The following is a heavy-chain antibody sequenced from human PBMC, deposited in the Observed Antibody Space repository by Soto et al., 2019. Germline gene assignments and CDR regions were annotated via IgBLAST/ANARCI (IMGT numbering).Heavy chain of an antibody. CDR3: AREGSYDFWSGSSPKQYYYYYGMDV. D-gene: IGHD3-3*01. Sequence: SETLSLTCTVSGGSVSSDTHYWSWIRQPPGKRLEWIGFIYSSGSTNYNPSLKSRVTMSVDTSKNQFSLKLRSVIVADTAVYYCAREGSYDFWSGSSPKQYYYYYGMDVWGQGTTVTVSS. J-gene: IGHJ6*02. CDR2: IYSSGST. V-gene: IGHV4-61*01. CDR1: GGSVSSDTHY.